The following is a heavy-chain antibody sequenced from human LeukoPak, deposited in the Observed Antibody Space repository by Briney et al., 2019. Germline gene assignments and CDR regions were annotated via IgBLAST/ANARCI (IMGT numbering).Heavy chain of an antibody. CDR3: ARDSPYGDNSEWAFDV. J-gene: IGHJ3*01. CDR2: IHHGGTT. CDR1: GGSISSTKW. Sequence: PSETLSLTCAVSGGSISSTKWWNWVRQPPGKGLEWIGEIHHGGTTYYNPSLKSRVTMSLDQSNNQFSLRLSSVTAADTAIYYCARDSPYGDNSEWAFDVWGQGTMVTVSS. D-gene: IGHD4-23*01. V-gene: IGHV4-4*02.